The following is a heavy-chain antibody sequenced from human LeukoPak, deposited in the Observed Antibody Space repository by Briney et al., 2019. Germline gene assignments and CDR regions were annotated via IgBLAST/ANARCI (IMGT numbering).Heavy chain of an antibody. V-gene: IGHV3-9*01. CDR3: ARDREITIFGVVIIDAFDI. J-gene: IGHJ3*02. CDR1: GFTFDDYA. CDR2: ISWNSGSI. D-gene: IGHD3-3*01. Sequence: GGSLRLSCAASGFTFDDYAMHWVRQAPGKGLEWVSGISWNSGSIGYADSVKGRFTISRDNAKNSLYLQMNSLRAEDTAVYYCARDREITIFGVVIIDAFDIWGQGTMVTVSS.